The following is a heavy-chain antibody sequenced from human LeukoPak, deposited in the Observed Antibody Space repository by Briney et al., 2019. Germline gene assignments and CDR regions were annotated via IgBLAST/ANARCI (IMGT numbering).Heavy chain of an antibody. V-gene: IGHV4-34*01. CDR3: ASSHYYDSSGYYPIYYMDV. Sequence: SETLSLTCAVYGGSFSSYYWSWIRQPPGKGLEWIGEINHSGSTNYNPSLKSRVTISVDTSKNQFSLKLSSVTAADTAVYYCASSHYYDSSGYYPIYYMDVWGKGTTVTVSS. D-gene: IGHD3-22*01. CDR1: GGSFSSYY. J-gene: IGHJ6*03. CDR2: INHSGST.